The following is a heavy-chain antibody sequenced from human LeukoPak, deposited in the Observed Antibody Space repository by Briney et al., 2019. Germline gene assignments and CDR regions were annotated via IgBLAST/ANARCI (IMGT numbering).Heavy chain of an antibody. D-gene: IGHD3-16*01. J-gene: IGHJ5*02. CDR2: ISSSGSTI. V-gene: IGHV3-48*04. CDR1: GFTFSSFW. CDR3: ARGGNWFDP. Sequence: GGSLRLSCAASGFTFSSFWMHWVRQAPGKGLEWVSYISSSGSTIYYGDSVKGRFTISRDNAKNSLYLQMNSLRAEDTAVYCCARGGNWFDPWGQGTLVTVSS.